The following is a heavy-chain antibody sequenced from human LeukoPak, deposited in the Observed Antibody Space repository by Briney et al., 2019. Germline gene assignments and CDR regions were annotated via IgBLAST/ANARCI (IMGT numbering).Heavy chain of an antibody. CDR1: GYSFTGYY. D-gene: IGHD4-17*01. Sequence: ASVKVSCKASGYSFTGYYIHWVRQAPGQGLEWMGWINPYSGDTDSARKFQGRVAVTRDTSITTAYMDLSRLTSDDTAVYYCARANGGGAYYPFDYWGQGALVTVSS. J-gene: IGHJ4*02. CDR3: ARANGGGAYYPFDY. V-gene: IGHV1-2*02. CDR2: INPYSGDT.